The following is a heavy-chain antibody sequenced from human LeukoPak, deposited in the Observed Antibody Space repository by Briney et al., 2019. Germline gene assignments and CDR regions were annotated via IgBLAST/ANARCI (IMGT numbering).Heavy chain of an antibody. D-gene: IGHD3-10*01. CDR1: GFTFSSYG. V-gene: IGHV3-30*03. J-gene: IGHJ4*02. CDR2: ISYDGSNK. CDR3: ARAPHYYGSGLYYFDY. Sequence: PGGSLRLSCAASGFTFSSYGMHWVRQAPGKGLEWVAVISYDGSNKYFADSVKGRFTISRDNSKNTLYLKIGSLGPEDMAVFYCARAPHYYGSGLYYFDYWGQGTLVTVSS.